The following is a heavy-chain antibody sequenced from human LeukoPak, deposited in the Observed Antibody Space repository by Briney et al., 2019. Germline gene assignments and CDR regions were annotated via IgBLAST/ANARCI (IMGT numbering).Heavy chain of an antibody. Sequence: ASVKVSCKASGYTFTSYDINWVRQATGQGLEWMGWMNPNGGNTSYAQKFQGRVTMTRNTSISTAYMELSSLRSEDTAVYYCARWGVITFFDYWGQGTLVTVSS. D-gene: IGHD3-10*01. CDR3: ARWGVITFFDY. CDR1: GYTFTSYD. CDR2: MNPNGGNT. V-gene: IGHV1-8*01. J-gene: IGHJ4*02.